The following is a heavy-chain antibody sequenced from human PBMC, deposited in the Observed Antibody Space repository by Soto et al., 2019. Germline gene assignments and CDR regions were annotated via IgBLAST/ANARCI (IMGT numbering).Heavy chain of an antibody. CDR2: IYYSGST. CDR3: ARGWSPDDSSGYEIDY. V-gene: IGHV4-30-4*01. Sequence: PSETLSLTCTVSGGSISSGDYYWSWVRQPPGKGLEWIGYIYYSGSTYYNPSLKSRVVISVDTSKNQFSLKLSSVTAADTAVYSCARGWSPDDSSGYEIDYWGQGTLVTVS. J-gene: IGHJ4*02. CDR1: GGSISSGDYY. D-gene: IGHD3-22*01.